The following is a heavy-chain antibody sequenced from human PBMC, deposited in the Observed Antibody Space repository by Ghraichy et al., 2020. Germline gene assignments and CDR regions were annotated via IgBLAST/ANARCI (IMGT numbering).Heavy chain of an antibody. CDR1: GFTFSSYA. V-gene: IGHV3-30*04. D-gene: IGHD1-26*01. Sequence: GSLRLSCAASGFTFSSYAMHWVRQAPGKGLEWVAVISNDGNNKYYADSVKGRFTISRDNSKNTLYLQMNSLRAEDTAVYYCARGHTTSYFDHWGQGTLVTVSS. CDR2: ISNDGNNK. CDR3: ARGHTTSYFDH. J-gene: IGHJ4*02.